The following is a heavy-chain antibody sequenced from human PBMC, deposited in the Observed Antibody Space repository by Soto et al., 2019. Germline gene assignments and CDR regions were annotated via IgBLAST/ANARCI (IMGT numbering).Heavy chain of an antibody. CDR2: ISGSGGST. J-gene: IGHJ4*02. Sequence: AGGSLRLSCAASGFTFSSYAMSWVRQAPGKGLEWVSAISGSGGSTYYADSVKGRFTISRDNSKNTLYLQMNSLRAEDTAVYYCAKDGNYYDSRGYYYATDYWGQGTLVTVSS. CDR1: GFTFSSYA. V-gene: IGHV3-23*01. CDR3: AKDGNYYDSRGYYYATDY. D-gene: IGHD3-22*01.